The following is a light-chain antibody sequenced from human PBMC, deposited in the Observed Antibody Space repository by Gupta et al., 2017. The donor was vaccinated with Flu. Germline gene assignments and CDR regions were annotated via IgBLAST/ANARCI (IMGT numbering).Light chain of an antibody. V-gene: IGKV1-39*01. J-gene: IGKJ4*01. CDR1: QSISNY. CDR3: QQRDSMPLT. CDR2: TAS. Sequence: DIQMTHSPSSLSAYVGDRVTITCRASQSISNYLNWYQLKPGNAPNLLTYTASSEHSGVPSGFSSSSSGADITLNISSLQPEEFATYCCQQRDSMPLTFGGGTKVEIK.